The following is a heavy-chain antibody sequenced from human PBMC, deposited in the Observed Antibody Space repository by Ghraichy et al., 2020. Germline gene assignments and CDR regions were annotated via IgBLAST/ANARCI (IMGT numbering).Heavy chain of an antibody. CDR1: GYTFTSYD. Sequence: ASVKVSCKASGYTFTSYDISWVRQAPGQGLEWMGWISGYNDNANNVQTLQGRVTMTRDTSTSTAYMELRSLRSDDTAVYYCARGGSSWLDYWGQGTLVTVSS. J-gene: IGHJ4*02. D-gene: IGHD6-13*01. V-gene: IGHV1-18*01. CDR2: ISGYNDNA. CDR3: ARGGSSWLDY.